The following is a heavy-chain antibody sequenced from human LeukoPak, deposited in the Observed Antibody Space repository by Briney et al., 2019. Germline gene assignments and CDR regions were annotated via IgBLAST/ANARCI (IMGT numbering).Heavy chain of an antibody. J-gene: IGHJ4*02. CDR1: GGSISSSSYY. CDR3: ASHEYSSSFDY. Sequence: SETLSLTCTVSGGSISSSSYYWGWIRQPPGKGLEWIGSIYYSGNTYYNPSLKSRVTISVDTSKNQFSLKLSSVTAADTAVYYSASHEYSSSFDYWGQGTLVTVSS. D-gene: IGHD6-6*01. V-gene: IGHV4-39*07. CDR2: IYYSGNT.